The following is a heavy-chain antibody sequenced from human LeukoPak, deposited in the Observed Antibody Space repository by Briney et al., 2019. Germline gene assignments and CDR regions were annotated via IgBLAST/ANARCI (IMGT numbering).Heavy chain of an antibody. J-gene: IGHJ3*02. D-gene: IGHD2-21*02. CDR3: ARKYCGGDCYSDAFDI. V-gene: IGHV4-59*01. CDR1: AGSISNDY. Sequence: SETLSLTCTVSAGSISNDYWSWIRQPPGKGLEWIGYIYYSGRTSYSPSLNSRVTISLDTSKDQFSLKLSSVTAADTAVYYCARKYCGGDCYSDAFDIWGQGTMVTVSS. CDR2: IYYSGRT.